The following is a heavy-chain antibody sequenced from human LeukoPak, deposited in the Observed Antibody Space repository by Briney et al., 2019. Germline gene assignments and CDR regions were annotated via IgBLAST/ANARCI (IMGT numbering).Heavy chain of an antibody. D-gene: IGHD3-3*01. CDR2: ISISGSTI. V-gene: IGHV3-11*04. Sequence: AGGSLRHSCAASGFTFSDYYMSWIRQAPGKGLEWVSYISISGSTIYYADSVKGRFTISRDNAKNSLYLQMNSLRAEDTAVYYCARDSVTYYDFWSGYGENYFDYWGQGTLVTVSS. CDR1: GFTFSDYY. J-gene: IGHJ4*02. CDR3: ARDSVTYYDFWSGYGENYFDY.